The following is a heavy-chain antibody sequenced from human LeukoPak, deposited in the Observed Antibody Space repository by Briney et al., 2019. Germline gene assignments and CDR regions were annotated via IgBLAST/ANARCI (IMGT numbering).Heavy chain of an antibody. V-gene: IGHV4-59*08. CDR1: GGSISSYY. J-gene: IGHJ4*02. CDR3: ARHFFRYASGI. D-gene: IGHD3-10*01. Sequence: TSETLSLTCTVSGGSISSYYWSWIRQPPGKGLEWIGYVYYSGTTNYNPSLESRVAISIDTSENQFSLKLHSVTAADTAVYYCARHFFRYASGIWGQGTLVTVSS. CDR2: VYYSGTT.